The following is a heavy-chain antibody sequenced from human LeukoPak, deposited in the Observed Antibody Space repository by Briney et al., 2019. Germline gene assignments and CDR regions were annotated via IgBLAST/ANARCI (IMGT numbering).Heavy chain of an antibody. CDR1: GFTFSSYA. Sequence: GGSLRLSCAASGFTFSSYALSWVRQAPGKGLEWVSAIRGSGGNTYYADSVKGRSTITRDNSKNTLYLQMDSLRAEDTAVYYCVKGAHYDIWAGYRLLKVDRWGQGTLVTVSS. V-gene: IGHV3-23*01. CDR3: VKGAHYDIWAGYRLLKVDR. J-gene: IGHJ5*02. CDR2: IRGSGGNT. D-gene: IGHD3-9*01.